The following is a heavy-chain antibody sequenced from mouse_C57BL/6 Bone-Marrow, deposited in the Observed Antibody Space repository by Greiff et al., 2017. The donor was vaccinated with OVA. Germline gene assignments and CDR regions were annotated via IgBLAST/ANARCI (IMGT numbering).Heavy chain of an antibody. Sequence: QVQLQQPGAELVKPGASVKMSCKASGYTFTSYWITWVKQRPGQGLEWIGDIYPGSGSTNYNEKFKSKATLTVDTSSSTAYMQLSSLTSEDSAVYYCARRGNYVGYFDVWGTGTTVTVSS. CDR3: ARRGNYVGYFDV. CDR1: GYTFTSYW. V-gene: IGHV1-55*01. D-gene: IGHD2-1*01. J-gene: IGHJ1*03. CDR2: IYPGSGST.